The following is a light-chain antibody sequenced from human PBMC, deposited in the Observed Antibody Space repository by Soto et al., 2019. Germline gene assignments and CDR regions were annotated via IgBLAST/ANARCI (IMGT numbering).Light chain of an antibody. CDR1: QSVSTN. V-gene: IGKV3-15*01. CDR3: QQYHNWPIT. J-gene: IGKJ5*01. CDR2: DAS. Sequence: ETVMTQSPATLSVSPGERATLSCRASQSVSTNLAWYQHKPGQAPRILMYDASTRATGIPARFSGSGSGTEFTLTISSLQSEDFAVYYCQQYHNWPITFGQGTRLEIK.